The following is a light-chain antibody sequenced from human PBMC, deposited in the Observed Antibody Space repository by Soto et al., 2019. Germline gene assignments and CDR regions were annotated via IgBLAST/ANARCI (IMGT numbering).Light chain of an antibody. J-gene: IGKJ3*01. CDR2: AAS. CDR1: QGISNY. V-gene: IGKV1-27*01. CDR3: QKYNNLFT. Sequence: DIQMTQSPSSLSASVGDRVTITCRASQGISNYLAWYQQKPGKVPKLLIYAASTLQSGVPSRFSGSGSGTDFTLTISSLQPADVATYYCQKYNNLFTFGPGTKVDTK.